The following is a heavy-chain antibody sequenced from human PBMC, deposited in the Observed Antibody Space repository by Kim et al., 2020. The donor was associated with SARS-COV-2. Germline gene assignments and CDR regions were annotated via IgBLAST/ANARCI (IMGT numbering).Heavy chain of an antibody. V-gene: IGHV3-53*01. D-gene: IGHD2-2*01. CDR1: GFTVSSNY. CDR2: IYGGGST. CDR3: ARDERSSCSSSSCYGLDP. J-gene: IGHJ5*02. Sequence: GGSLRLSCAASGFTVSSNYMSWVRQAPGKGLEWVSVIYGGGSTYYAESVKGRFTISRDSSKNTLYLQMNSLRAEDTAVYYCARDERSSCSSSSCYGLDPWGQGTLVTVSS.